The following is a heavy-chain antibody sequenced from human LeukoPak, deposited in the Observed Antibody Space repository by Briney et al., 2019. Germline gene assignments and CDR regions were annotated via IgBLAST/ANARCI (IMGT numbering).Heavy chain of an antibody. D-gene: IGHD1-26*01. V-gene: IGHV3-53*01. Sequence: GGSLRLSCAASGFTVSTNYMSWVRQAPGKGLEWVSVIYSDGPTYYADSVKGRFTISRDNSKNTLFLHMNSLRAEDTAVYHCARGGSYLDYWGQGALVTVSS. CDR2: IYSDGPT. CDR1: GFTVSTNY. CDR3: ARGGSYLDY. J-gene: IGHJ4*02.